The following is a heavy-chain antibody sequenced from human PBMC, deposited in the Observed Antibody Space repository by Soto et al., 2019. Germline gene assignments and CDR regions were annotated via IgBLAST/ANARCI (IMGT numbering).Heavy chain of an antibody. J-gene: IGHJ4*02. CDR3: ARDVLTIFGVVIIGPFFDY. CDR1: GFTFSSYA. V-gene: IGHV3-23*01. Sequence: GGSLRLSCIASGFTFSSYAMSWVRQAPGKGLEWVSGISGSGGSKYYVDSVQGRFTISRDNSKNTLYLQMNSLRAEDTAMYYCARDVLTIFGVVIIGPFFDYWGQGTLVTVSS. D-gene: IGHD3-3*01. CDR2: ISGSGGSK.